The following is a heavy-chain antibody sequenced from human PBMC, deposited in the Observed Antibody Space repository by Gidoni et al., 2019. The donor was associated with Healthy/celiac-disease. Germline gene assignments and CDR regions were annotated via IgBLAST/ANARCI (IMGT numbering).Heavy chain of an antibody. CDR2: ISGSGGST. D-gene: IGHD2-8*01. CDR1: GFTFRSYA. Sequence: EVQLLESGGGVVQSGGSLRISCAAYGFTFRSYAMSWVRQAPGKGLEWVSAISGSGGSTDYADSVKGRFTISRDNSKNTLYLQMNSLRAEDTAVYYCAKAWYIVLMEAFDYWGQGTLVTVSS. J-gene: IGHJ4*02. CDR3: AKAWYIVLMEAFDY. V-gene: IGHV3-23*01.